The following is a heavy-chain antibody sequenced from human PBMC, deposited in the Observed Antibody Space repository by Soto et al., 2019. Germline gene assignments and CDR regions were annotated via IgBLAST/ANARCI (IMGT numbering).Heavy chain of an antibody. J-gene: IGHJ4*02. Sequence: QLHLVQSGAEVKKAGSSVKVSCKASGGTVSSYAITWVRQAPGKGLEWMGVFIPIFVSAHYAPKFQGRITITADESTSTVYMELSGLTSEHTAIYYCARDVSSDTMGFRGYDLWGQGTQVTVSS. V-gene: IGHV1-69*01. CDR2: FIPIFVSA. CDR1: GGTVSSYA. CDR3: ARDVSSDTMGFRGYDL. D-gene: IGHD3-10*01.